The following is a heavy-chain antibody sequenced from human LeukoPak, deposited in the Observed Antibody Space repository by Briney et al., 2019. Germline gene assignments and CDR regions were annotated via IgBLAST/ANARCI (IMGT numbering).Heavy chain of an antibody. CDR1: GGSISSGDYY. CDR3: ARAARVEYSSSSPTRFFDY. Sequence: SQTLSLTCTVSGGSISSGDYYWSWIRQPPGKGLEWIGYIYHSGSTYYNPSLKSRVTISVDRSKNQFSLKLSSVTASDTAMYYCARAARVEYSSSSPTRFFDYWGQGTLVTVSS. CDR2: IYHSGST. V-gene: IGHV4-30-2*01. D-gene: IGHD6-6*01. J-gene: IGHJ4*02.